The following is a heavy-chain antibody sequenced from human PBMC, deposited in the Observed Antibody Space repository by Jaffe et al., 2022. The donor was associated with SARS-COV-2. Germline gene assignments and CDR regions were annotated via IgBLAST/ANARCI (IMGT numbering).Heavy chain of an antibody. CDR1: GGSISSYY. CDR3: ARASTLVTNSGGYYYYYYMDV. D-gene: IGHD3-10*01. V-gene: IGHV4-59*01. Sequence: QVQLQESGPGLVKPSETLSLTCTVSGGSISSYYWSWIRQPPGKGLEWIGYIYYSGSTNYNPSLKSRVTISVDTSKNQFSLKLSSVTAADTAVYYCARASTLVTNSGGYYYYYYMDVWGKGTTVTVSS. CDR2: IYYSGST. J-gene: IGHJ6*03.